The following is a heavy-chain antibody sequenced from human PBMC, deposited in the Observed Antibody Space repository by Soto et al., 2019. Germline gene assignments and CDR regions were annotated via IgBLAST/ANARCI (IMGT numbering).Heavy chain of an antibody. J-gene: IGHJ4*02. CDR3: ARELGSGYDPGDY. Sequence: QVQLVRSGAEVKKPGSSVKVSCKASGDTFTIFAISWVRQAPGQGLEWMGGIIPTIGTTNYAQRFQGRITITGDEATGTAYMELSSLKSDDTAVYYCARELGSGYDPGDYGGQGTLVTVSS. D-gene: IGHD5-12*01. CDR1: GDTFTIFA. V-gene: IGHV1-69*12. CDR2: IIPTIGTT.